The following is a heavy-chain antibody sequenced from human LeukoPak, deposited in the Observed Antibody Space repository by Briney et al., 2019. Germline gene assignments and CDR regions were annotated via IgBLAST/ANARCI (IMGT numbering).Heavy chain of an antibody. CDR3: AKERVAGTCYYYYGMDV. V-gene: IGHV3-23*01. CDR1: GFTFSSYA. CDR2: ISGSGGST. J-gene: IGHJ6*02. Sequence: GASLRLSCAASGFTFSSYAMIWVRQAPGKGLEWVSAISGSGGSTYYADSVKGRFTISRDNSKNTLYLQMNSLRAEDTAVYYCAKERVAGTCYYYYGMDVWGQGTTVTVSS. D-gene: IGHD6-19*01.